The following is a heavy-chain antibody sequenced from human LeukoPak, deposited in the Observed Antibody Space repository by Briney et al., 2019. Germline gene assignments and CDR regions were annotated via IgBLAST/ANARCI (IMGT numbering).Heavy chain of an antibody. J-gene: IGHJ4*02. V-gene: IGHV1-2*02. CDR2: INPNSGGT. CDR3: ARDPKPLGYGDYDY. Sequence: ASVKVSCKASGYTLTGYYMHWVRQAHGQGLEWMGWINPNSGGTNYAQKFQGRVTMTRDTSINTAYMELSRLRSDDTAVYYCARDPKPLGYGDYDYWGQGTLVTVSS. D-gene: IGHD4-17*01. CDR1: GYTLTGYY.